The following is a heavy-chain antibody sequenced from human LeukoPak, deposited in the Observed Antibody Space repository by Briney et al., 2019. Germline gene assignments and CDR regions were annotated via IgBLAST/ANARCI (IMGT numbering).Heavy chain of an antibody. CDR2: INFDGSTT. Sequence: GGSLRLSCAASGFTFSSYWMHWGRQAPGKGLVWVSRINFDGSTTNYADSVKGRFTISRDNAKNTLYLQMNSLRDEDTAVYYCGRGAGGSYYLDYWGQGALVTVSS. J-gene: IGHJ4*02. CDR1: GFTFSSYW. CDR3: GRGAGGSYYLDY. V-gene: IGHV3-74*01. D-gene: IGHD1-26*01.